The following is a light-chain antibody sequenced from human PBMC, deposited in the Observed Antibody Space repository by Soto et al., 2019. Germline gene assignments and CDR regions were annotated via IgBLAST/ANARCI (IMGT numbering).Light chain of an antibody. CDR2: EVS. Sequence: QSVLTQPPSASGSPGQSVTISCTGTSSDVGGYNYVSWYQQHPGKAPKLMIYEVSKRPSGVPDSFSGSKSGNTASLTVPGLQAEDEADYYCSSYAGSNNLVFGGGTKVTVL. CDR1: SSDVGGYNY. CDR3: SSYAGSNNLV. V-gene: IGLV2-8*01. J-gene: IGLJ2*01.